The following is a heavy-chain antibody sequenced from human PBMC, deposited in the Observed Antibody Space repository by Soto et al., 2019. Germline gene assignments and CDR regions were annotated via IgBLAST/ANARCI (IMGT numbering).Heavy chain of an antibody. CDR2: INPNSGGT. D-gene: IGHD6-13*01. CDR1: GYTFTGYY. Sequence: ASVKVSCKASGYTFTGYYMHWVRQAPGQGLEWMGWINPNSGGTNYAQKFQGWVTMTRDTSISTAYMELSRLRSDDTAVYYCASGPGSIAAAGTSDAFDCWGQGTMVTVSS. J-gene: IGHJ3*01. CDR3: ASGPGSIAAAGTSDAFDC. V-gene: IGHV1-2*04.